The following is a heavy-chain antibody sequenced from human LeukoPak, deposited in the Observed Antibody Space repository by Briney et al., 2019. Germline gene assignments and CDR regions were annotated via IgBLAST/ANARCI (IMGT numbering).Heavy chain of an antibody. Sequence: PGGSLRLSCAASGLTFSHYYMSWIRQAPGKGLEGGSYMSSSSSYTNYADSVKGRFTLSRDNAKNSLYLQMNSLRAEHTAVYYCASDILTGYRNFQHWGQGTLVTVSS. CDR2: MSSSSSYT. J-gene: IGHJ1*01. CDR3: ASDILTGYRNFQH. V-gene: IGHV3-11*06. D-gene: IGHD3-9*01. CDR1: GLTFSHYY.